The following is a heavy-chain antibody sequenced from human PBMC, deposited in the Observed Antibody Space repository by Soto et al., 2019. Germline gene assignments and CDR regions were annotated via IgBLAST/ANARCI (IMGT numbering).Heavy chain of an antibody. CDR3: ARDLIFGSLTTDGMDV. CDR1: GGSIRSSNW. Sequence: NPSETLSLTCAVSGGSIRSSNWWSWVRQPPGKGLEWIGYIYYSGSTNYNPSLKSRVTISVDTSKNQFSLKLSSVTAADTAVYYCARDLIFGSLTTDGMDVWGQGTTVTVS. CDR2: IYYSGST. J-gene: IGHJ6*02. V-gene: IGHV4-4*02. D-gene: IGHD4-4*01.